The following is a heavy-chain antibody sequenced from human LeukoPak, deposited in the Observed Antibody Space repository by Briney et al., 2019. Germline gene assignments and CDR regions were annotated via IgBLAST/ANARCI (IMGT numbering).Heavy chain of an antibody. CDR3: ARGTDYYYGMDV. J-gene: IGHJ6*02. CDR2: IIPILGIA. CDR1: GGTFSSYA. V-gene: IGHV1-69*04. Sequence: SVKVSCKASGGTFSSYAISWVRQAPGQGLEWMGRIIPILGIANYAQKFQGRVTITADKSTSTAYMELSSLRSEDTAVYYCARGTDYYYGMDVWGQGTTVTVSS.